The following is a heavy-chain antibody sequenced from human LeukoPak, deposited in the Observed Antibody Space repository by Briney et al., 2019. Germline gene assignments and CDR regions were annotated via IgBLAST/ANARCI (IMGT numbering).Heavy chain of an antibody. CDR2: INHSGST. D-gene: IGHD2-2*01. V-gene: IGHV4-34*01. CDR3: ARGHLAGIVVVPAAKAEYSQH. Sequence: SETLSLTCAVYGGSFSGYYWSWIRQPPGKGLEWIGEINHSGSTNYNPSLKSRVTISVDTSKNQFSLKLSSVTAADTAVYYCARGHLAGIVVVPAAKAEYSQHWGQGTLVTVSS. J-gene: IGHJ1*01. CDR1: GGSFSGYY.